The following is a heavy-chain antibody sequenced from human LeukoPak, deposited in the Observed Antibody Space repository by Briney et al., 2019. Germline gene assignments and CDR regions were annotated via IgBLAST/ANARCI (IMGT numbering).Heavy chain of an antibody. Sequence: PSQTLSLTCTVSGGSISSGSYYWSWIRQPAGKGLEWIGRIYTSGSTNYNPSLTSRVTISVDTSKNQFSLKLSSVTAADTAVYYCARYSSPLYYMDVWGKGTTVTVSS. D-gene: IGHD6-13*01. V-gene: IGHV4-61*02. CDR1: GGSISSGSYY. J-gene: IGHJ6*03. CDR3: ARYSSPLYYMDV. CDR2: IYTSGST.